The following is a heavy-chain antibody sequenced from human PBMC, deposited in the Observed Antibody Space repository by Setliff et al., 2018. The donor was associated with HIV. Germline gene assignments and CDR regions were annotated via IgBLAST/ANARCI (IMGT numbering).Heavy chain of an antibody. CDR3: ARQERYCTSADCYRYFNY. J-gene: IGHJ4*02. CDR2: IYTSGST. V-gene: IGHV4-4*09. D-gene: IGHD2-2*02. CDR1: GGSISTYY. Sequence: SETLSLTCTVSGGSISTYYWTWIRQPPGKGLEWIGYIYTSGSTSYNPSLKSRLTISLDTSKNQFSLKLSSVTAADTAVYYCARQERYCTSADCYRYFNYRGQGTLVTVSS.